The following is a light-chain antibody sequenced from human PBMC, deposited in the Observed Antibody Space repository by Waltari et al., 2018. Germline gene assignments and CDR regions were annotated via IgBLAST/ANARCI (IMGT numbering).Light chain of an antibody. Sequence: EIVLTQSLATLSLSPGETASLSCRASQSIQNYLAWYQQKPGQAPRLLIYDASNRAAGIPARFTGSGSETDFTLTINSLEPEDFAVYYCHQRSSDRPPWTFGQGTRVEIK. J-gene: IGKJ1*01. CDR2: DAS. V-gene: IGKV3-11*01. CDR3: HQRSSDRPPWT. CDR1: QSIQNY.